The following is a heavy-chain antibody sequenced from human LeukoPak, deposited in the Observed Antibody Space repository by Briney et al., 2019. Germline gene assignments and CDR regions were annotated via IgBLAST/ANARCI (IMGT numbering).Heavy chain of an antibody. CDR2: ITGSGGTT. D-gene: IGHD3/OR15-3a*01. Sequence: GRSLRLSCAASGFTSSSYWMSSVSDGPGKGPQCVSAITGSGGTTYYADSVKGRFTISRDNSKNTLYLQMNSLRAEDTAIYYCAKMDGYFDYWGQGTLVTVSS. CDR3: AKMDGYFDY. J-gene: IGHJ4*02. CDR1: GFTSSSYW. V-gene: IGHV3-23*01.